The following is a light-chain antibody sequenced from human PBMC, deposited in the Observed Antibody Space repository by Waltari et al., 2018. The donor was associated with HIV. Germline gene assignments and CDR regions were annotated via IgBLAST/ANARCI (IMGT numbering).Light chain of an antibody. Sequence: QSALTQPASVSGSPGQSITISCTGTSSDVGGYNYVSWYQQHPGKAPKLMIYEVSNRPSRVSNRVSGSKSGNTASLTISGLQAEDEADYYCSSYTRSSTPYVFGTGTKVTVL. CDR1: SSDVGGYNY. CDR3: SSYTRSSTPYV. CDR2: EVS. V-gene: IGLV2-14*01. J-gene: IGLJ1*01.